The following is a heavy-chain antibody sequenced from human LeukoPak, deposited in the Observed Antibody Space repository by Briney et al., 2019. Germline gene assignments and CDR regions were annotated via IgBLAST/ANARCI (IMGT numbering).Heavy chain of an antibody. V-gene: IGHV4-59*08. CDR3: ARGVNGEYYFDY. Sequence: SETLSLTCTVSGGSISSYYWSWIRQPPGKGLEWIGYIYYSGSTNYNPSLKSRVTISVDTSKNQFSLKLSSVTAADTAVYYCARGVNGEYYFDYWGQGTLVTVSS. D-gene: IGHD4-17*01. J-gene: IGHJ4*02. CDR2: IYYSGST. CDR1: GGSISSYY.